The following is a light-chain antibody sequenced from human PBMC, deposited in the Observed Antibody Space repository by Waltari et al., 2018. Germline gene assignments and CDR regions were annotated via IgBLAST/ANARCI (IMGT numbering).Light chain of an antibody. CDR3: GTWDNSLGGFV. V-gene: IGLV1-51*01. J-gene: IGLJ1*01. Sequence: QSVLTQPPAVSAAPGPKVTISCSRSSSNIGCNFVSWYQHLPGTAPKLLIYDDAKRPSRIPDRFSGSKSGTSATLGITGLQTGDEADYYCGTWDNSLGGFVFGTGTKVTGL. CDR2: DDA. CDR1: SSNIGCNF.